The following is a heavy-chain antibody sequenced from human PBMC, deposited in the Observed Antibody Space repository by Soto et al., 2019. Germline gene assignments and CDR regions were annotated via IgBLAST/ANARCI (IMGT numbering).Heavy chain of an antibody. V-gene: IGHV3-30-3*01. CDR1: GFTFSSYA. CDR2: ISYDGSNK. Sequence: GGSLRLSCAASGFTFSSYAMHWVRQAPGKGLEWVAVISYDGSNKYYADSVKGRFTISRDNSKNTLYLQMNSLRAEDTAVYYCAKGTYYYDCCFDPWGQGTLVTVSS. J-gene: IGHJ5*02. D-gene: IGHD3-22*01. CDR3: AKGTYYYDCCFDP.